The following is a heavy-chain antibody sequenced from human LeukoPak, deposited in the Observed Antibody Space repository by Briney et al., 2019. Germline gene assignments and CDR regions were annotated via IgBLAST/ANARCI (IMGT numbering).Heavy chain of an antibody. CDR2: ISPNSGAT. Sequence: ASVKVSCKSSGYTFTAYYIHWVRQAPGQGLEWMGWISPNSGATNCAQTFQGRITMTRDMSISTAFMELSRLKSDDTAVYYCARGDTDYTNLTPFDYWGQGTLVTVSS. V-gene: IGHV1-2*02. D-gene: IGHD4-11*01. CDR1: GYTFTAYY. J-gene: IGHJ4*02. CDR3: ARGDTDYTNLTPFDY.